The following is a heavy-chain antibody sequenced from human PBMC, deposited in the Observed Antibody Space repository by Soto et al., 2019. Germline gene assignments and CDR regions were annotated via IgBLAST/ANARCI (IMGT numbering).Heavy chain of an antibody. D-gene: IGHD3-10*01. V-gene: IGHV4-30-4*01. CDR2: IYYSGST. J-gene: IGHJ4*02. CDR1: GGSLSSGDYY. Sequence: PSETLSLTCPVAGGSLSSGDYYWSWLRQPPGKGLEWIGYIYYSGSTYYNPSLKSRVTISVDTSKNQFSLKLSSVTAADTAVYYCARAQGSGFLVSWGQGTLVTVSS. CDR3: ARAQGSGFLVS.